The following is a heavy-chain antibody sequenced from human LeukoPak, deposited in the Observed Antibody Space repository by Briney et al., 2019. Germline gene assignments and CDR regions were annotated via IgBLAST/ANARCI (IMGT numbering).Heavy chain of an antibody. CDR3: ANLGYDFWSGYYTRYYYYMDV. J-gene: IGHJ6*03. V-gene: IGHV3-43*02. CDR1: GFTFDDCA. D-gene: IGHD3-3*01. Sequence: GGSLRLSCAASGFTFDDCAMHWVRQAPGKGLEWVSLISGDGGSTYYADSVKGRFTISRDNSKNSLYLQMNSLRTEDTALYYCANLGYDFWSGYYTRYYYYMDVWGKGTTVTVSS. CDR2: ISGDGGST.